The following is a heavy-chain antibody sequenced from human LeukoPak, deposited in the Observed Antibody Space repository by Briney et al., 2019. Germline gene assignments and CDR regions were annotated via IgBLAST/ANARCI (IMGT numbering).Heavy chain of an antibody. CDR2: IYSSGTT. Sequence: PSETLSLTCTVSGGSISNYYWSWIRQPAGKGLEWIGRIYSSGTTIYNPSLKSRVTMSVDTSKNQFSLKLSSVTATDTTVYYCARHTGYCSSTSCYAGIVDHWGQGTLVTVSS. CDR3: ARHTGYCSSTSCYAGIVDH. D-gene: IGHD2-2*01. V-gene: IGHV4-4*07. J-gene: IGHJ4*02. CDR1: GGSISNYY.